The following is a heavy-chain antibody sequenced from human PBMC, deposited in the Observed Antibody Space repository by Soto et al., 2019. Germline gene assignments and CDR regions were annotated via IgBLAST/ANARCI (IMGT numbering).Heavy chain of an antibody. CDR2: TYYNGNA. J-gene: IGHJ4*02. CDR1: GGSIDRSNYY. Sequence: SETLSLTCNVSGGSIDRSNYYWDWLRQPPGKGLEWIGTTYYNGNAYYNPSLRSRVSMSVDTSKNQFSLKLISVTAADTAVYYCARYFVAVVIKGWGYWGQGKLVPVSS. D-gene: IGHD3-10*01. CDR3: ARYFVAVVIKGWGY. V-gene: IGHV4-39*01.